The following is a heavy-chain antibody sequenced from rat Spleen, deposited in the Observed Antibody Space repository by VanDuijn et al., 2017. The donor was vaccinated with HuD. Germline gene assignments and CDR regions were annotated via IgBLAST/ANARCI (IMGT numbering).Heavy chain of an antibody. J-gene: IGHJ1*01. D-gene: IGHD1-4*01. CDR3: ATPRVWDWYFDF. V-gene: IGHV5-31*01. Sequence: EVQLVESGGGLVQPGKSLKLSCVASGFTFNKYWMTWIRQAPGKGLEWIASITHVGGTTFYPDSLKGRFTLSRDDARSTLYLQMDSLRSEDTATYYCATPRVWDWYFDFWGPGTMVTVSS. CDR1: GFTFNKYW. CDR2: ITHVGGTT.